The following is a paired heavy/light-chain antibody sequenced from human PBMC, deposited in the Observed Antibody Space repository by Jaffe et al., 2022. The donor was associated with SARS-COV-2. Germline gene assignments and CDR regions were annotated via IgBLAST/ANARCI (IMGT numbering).Heavy chain of an antibody. CDR2: ISWDGGST. D-gene: IGHD6-13*01. CDR1: GFTFDDYA. J-gene: IGHJ3*02. CDR3: AKVHSSSWYYSGAFDI. Sequence: EVQLVESGGVVVQPGGSLRLSCAASGFTFDDYAMHWVRQAPGKGLEWVSLISWDGGSTYYADSVKGRFTISRDNSKNSLYLQMNSLRAEDTALYYCAKVHSSSWYYSGAFDIWGQGTMVTVSS. V-gene: IGHV3-43D*03.
Light chain of an antibody. CDR2: DAS. J-gene: IGKJ2*01. CDR3: QQYDNLLMYT. Sequence: DIQMTQSPSSLSASVGDRVTITCQASQDISNYLNWYQQKPGKAPKLLIYDASNLETGVPSRFSGSGSGTDFTFTISSLQPEDIATYYCQQYDNLLMYTFGQGTKLEIK. CDR1: QDISNY. V-gene: IGKV1-33*01.